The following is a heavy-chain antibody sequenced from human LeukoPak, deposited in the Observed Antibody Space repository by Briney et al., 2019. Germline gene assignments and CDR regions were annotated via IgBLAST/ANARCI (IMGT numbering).Heavy chain of an antibody. CDR3: ARGRYWWQQLVRIHFDY. CDR2: INHSGST. CDR1: GGSFSGYY. V-gene: IGHV4-34*01. D-gene: IGHD6-13*01. Sequence: SETLFLTCAVYGGSFSGYYWSWIRQPPGRGLEWIGEINHSGSTNYNPSLKSRVTISVDTSKNQFSLKLSSVTAADTAVYYCARGRYWWQQLVRIHFDYWGQGTLVTVSS. J-gene: IGHJ4*02.